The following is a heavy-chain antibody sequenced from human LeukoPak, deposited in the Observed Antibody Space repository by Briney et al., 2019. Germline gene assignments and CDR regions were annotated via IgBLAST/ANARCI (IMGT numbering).Heavy chain of an antibody. V-gene: IGHV3-48*03. D-gene: IGHD4-17*01. CDR1: GFTFSSYE. CDR3: ARGTYGDYSAEYFQH. CDR2: ISSSGSTI. J-gene: IGHJ1*01. Sequence: GGSLRLSCAASGFTFSSYEMNWVRQAPGKGLEWVSYISSSGSTIYYADSVKGRFTISRDNAKNSLYLQMNSLRAEDTAVYYCARGTYGDYSAEYFQHWGQGTLVTVSS.